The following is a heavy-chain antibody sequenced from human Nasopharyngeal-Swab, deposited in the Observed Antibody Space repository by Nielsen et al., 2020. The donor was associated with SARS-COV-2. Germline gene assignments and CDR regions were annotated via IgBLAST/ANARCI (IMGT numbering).Heavy chain of an antibody. D-gene: IGHD3-10*01. CDR1: GYTFTNYG. J-gene: IGHJ6*03. V-gene: IGHV1-18*04. CDR3: ASAGFGEYYYYMDV. CDR2: ISAYSGST. Sequence: ASVKVSCKASGYTFTNYGITWVRQAPGQGLEWMGWISAYSGSTNYAQKLQGRVTMTTDTSTSTAYMELSSLRSEDTAVYYCASAGFGEYYYYMDVWGKGTTVTVSS.